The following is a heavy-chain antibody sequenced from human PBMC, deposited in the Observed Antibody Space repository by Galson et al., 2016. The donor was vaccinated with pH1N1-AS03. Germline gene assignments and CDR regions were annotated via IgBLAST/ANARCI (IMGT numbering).Heavy chain of an antibody. Sequence: SETLSLTCAVSGGSFSGYYWSWVRQPPGRGLEWIGEISHSGSTKYNPSLKSRVAISIHTSKNHFPLTVTSVTAADTAIYYCARGVDNFNVFVFEMWGRGTMVTVSS. CDR1: GGSFSGYY. J-gene: IGHJ3*02. CDR2: ISHSGST. D-gene: IGHD1-20*01. CDR3: ARGVDNFNVFVFEM. V-gene: IGHV4-34*01.